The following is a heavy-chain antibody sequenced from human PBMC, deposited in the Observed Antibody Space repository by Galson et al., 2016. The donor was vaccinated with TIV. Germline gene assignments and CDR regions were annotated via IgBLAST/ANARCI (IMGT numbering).Heavy chain of an antibody. CDR3: ARHGEMSTMTYSYKYGLDV. D-gene: IGHD5-24*01. CDR2: ISVYNGNT. Sequence: SVKVSCKASGYTFSRYGITWVRQAPGQGLEWMGWISVYNGNTKYAQNIQGRVTMTTDTSTTPAYMELSSLRSDDTAIYYCARHGEMSTMTYSYKYGLDVGGQGTTVTVSS. CDR1: GYTFSRYG. V-gene: IGHV1-18*04. J-gene: IGHJ6*02.